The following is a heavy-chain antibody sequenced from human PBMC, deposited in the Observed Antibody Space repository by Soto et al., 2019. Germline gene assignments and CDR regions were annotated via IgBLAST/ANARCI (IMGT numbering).Heavy chain of an antibody. CDR1: GFTFSSYS. CDR3: ARVYPLRPDAFDI. CDR2: ISSSSSTI. J-gene: IGHJ3*02. V-gene: IGHV3-48*02. Sequence: QSGGSLRLSCAASGFTFSSYSMNWVCQAPGKGLEWVSYISSSSSTIYYADSVKGRFTISRDNAKNSLYLQMNSLRDEDTAVYYCARVYPLRPDAFDIWGQGTMVTVSS.